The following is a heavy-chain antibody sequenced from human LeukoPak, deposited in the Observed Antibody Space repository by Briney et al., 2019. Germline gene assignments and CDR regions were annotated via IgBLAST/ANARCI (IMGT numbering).Heavy chain of an antibody. CDR2: ISYDGSNK. Sequence: GGSLRLSCAASGFTFSSYAMHWVRQAPGKGLEWVAVISYDGSNKYYADSVKGRFTISRDNSKNTLYLQTNSLRAEDTAVYYCARDQDSSGWYTFDYRGQGTLVTVSS. CDR3: ARDQDSSGWYTFDY. V-gene: IGHV3-30*04. D-gene: IGHD6-19*01. J-gene: IGHJ4*02. CDR1: GFTFSSYA.